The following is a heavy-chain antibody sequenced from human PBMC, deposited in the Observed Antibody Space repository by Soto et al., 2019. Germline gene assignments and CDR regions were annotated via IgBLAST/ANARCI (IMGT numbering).Heavy chain of an antibody. CDR1: GFTFSTYW. J-gene: IGHJ5*02. CDR3: VRDGHCITTSCSGNWFAP. V-gene: IGHV3-74*01. Sequence: EVQLVESGGGLVQPGGSLRLSCAASGFTFSTYWMHWIRQVPGKGLEWVSRINSDASHTYYADSVKGRFTISRDNAKNTQQIEMNTMRAEDTAVYYCVRDGHCITTSCSGNWFAPWRQGNLVNPSS. D-gene: IGHD2-2*03. CDR2: INSDASHT.